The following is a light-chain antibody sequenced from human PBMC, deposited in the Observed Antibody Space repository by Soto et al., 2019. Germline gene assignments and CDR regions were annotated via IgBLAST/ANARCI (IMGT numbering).Light chain of an antibody. CDR2: KAS. Sequence: DIQMTQSPSTLSASVGDRATITCRASQTISYWLAWYQQKPGKAPKLLIYKASSLESGVPSRFSGSGSGTESTLTISSLQPDDFANYYCQQYNSYPWTFGQGTKVEIK. J-gene: IGKJ1*01. V-gene: IGKV1-5*03. CDR1: QTISYW. CDR3: QQYNSYPWT.